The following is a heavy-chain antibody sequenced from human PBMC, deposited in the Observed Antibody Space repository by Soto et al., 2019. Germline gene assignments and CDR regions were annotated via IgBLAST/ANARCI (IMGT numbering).Heavy chain of an antibody. J-gene: IGHJ4*02. Sequence: EVQLVESGGGLIQPGGSLRLSCAASGLTFNRYWMHWVRQIPGKGLVWVSRVSNDGSRTDYADSVKGRFTISRDNAKNMLFLHMNSLRAEDTALYFCASDTVLSSGPNSGIDYWGQGTLVTVSS. CDR2: VSNDGSRT. CDR1: GLTFNRYW. D-gene: IGHD3-10*01. CDR3: ASDTVLSSGPNSGIDY. V-gene: IGHV3-74*01.